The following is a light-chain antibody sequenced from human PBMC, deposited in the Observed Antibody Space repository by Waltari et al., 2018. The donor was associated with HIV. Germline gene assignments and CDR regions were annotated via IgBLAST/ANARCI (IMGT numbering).Light chain of an antibody. CDR3: ASFTSNTWL. CDR2: EGT. J-gene: IGLJ3*02. V-gene: IGLV2-14*01. Sequence: QSALTQPASVSASHGQAITITCAGHNGSLGSEQSVSWYPHVPGHAPQLVIYEGTNRPLGVSDRFSASKSGDTASLTISYLLNEDEGDYYCASFTSNTWLFGGGTKVTVL. CDR1: NGSLGSEQS.